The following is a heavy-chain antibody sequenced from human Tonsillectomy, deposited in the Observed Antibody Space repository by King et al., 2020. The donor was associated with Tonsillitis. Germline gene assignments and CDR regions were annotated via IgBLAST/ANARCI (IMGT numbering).Heavy chain of an antibody. CDR1: GFTFSSYG. V-gene: IGHV3-30*18. D-gene: IGHD6-13*01. J-gene: IGHJ6*02. Sequence: VQLVESGGGVVQPGRYLRLSCAVSGFTFSSYGMHWVRQAPGKGLEWVAVISYDGCNKYYADSVKGRFTISRDNSKTTLYLQMNSLRAEDTAVYYCAKCLAAAGPGEGMDVWGQGTTVIVSS. CDR2: ISYDGCNK. CDR3: AKCLAAAGPGEGMDV.